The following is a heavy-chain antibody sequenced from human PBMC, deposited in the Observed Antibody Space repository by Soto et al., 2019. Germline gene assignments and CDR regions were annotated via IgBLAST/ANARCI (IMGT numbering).Heavy chain of an antibody. V-gene: IGHV4-39*01. J-gene: IGHJ3*02. D-gene: IGHD3-10*01. CDR3: SRRSYGGLGSPM. CDR2: VYYGGRS. CDR1: GGSISDSSSY. Sequence: QLHLQESGPGLVKPSETLSLTCTVSGGSISDSSSYWAWIRQPPGKGLEWIGSVYYGGRSYYNPSLMSRVTVSADTSRNQFSLKVTSLTAADTAVYYCSRRSYGGLGSPMWGQGTMVTVAS.